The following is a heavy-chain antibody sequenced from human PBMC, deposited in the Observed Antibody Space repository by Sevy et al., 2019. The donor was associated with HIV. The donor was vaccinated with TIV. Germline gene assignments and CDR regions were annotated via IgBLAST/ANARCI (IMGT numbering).Heavy chain of an antibody. CDR3: AHSGYDGEETFYFDY. CDR1: GYTFPGYP. D-gene: IGHD5-12*01. CDR2: INPNSGGT. V-gene: IGHV1-2*02. Sequence: ASVKVSCKASGYTFPGYPLHWVRQAPGQGLEWMGWINPNSGGTNYSQKFQGRVTMTRDTSINTVYMELSRLRSDDTAVFYCAHSGYDGEETFYFDYWGQGTLVTVSA. J-gene: IGHJ4*02.